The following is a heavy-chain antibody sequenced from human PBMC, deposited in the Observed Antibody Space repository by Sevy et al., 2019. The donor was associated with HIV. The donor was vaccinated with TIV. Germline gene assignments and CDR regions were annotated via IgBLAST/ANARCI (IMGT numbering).Heavy chain of an antibody. Sequence: GGCLRLSCAASGFTFSSYSMNWVRQAPGKGLEWFSSISSSSSYIYYADSVKGRFTISRDNAKNSLYLQMNSLPVEDTAMYYCARVSGLDYWGQGTLVTVSS. D-gene: IGHD1-1*01. J-gene: IGHJ4*02. CDR2: ISSSSSYI. CDR3: ARVSGLDY. CDR1: GFTFSSYS. V-gene: IGHV3-21*01.